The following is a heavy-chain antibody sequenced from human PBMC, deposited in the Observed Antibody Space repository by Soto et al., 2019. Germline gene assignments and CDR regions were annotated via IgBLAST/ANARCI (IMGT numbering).Heavy chain of an antibody. CDR1: GFTFSSYA. V-gene: IGHV3-23*01. CDR3: AKDREGFVTVTTVDY. CDR2: ISGSGGST. Sequence: PGGSLRLSCAASGFTFSSYAMSWVRQAPGKGLEWVSAISGSGGSTYYADSVKGRFTISRDNSKNTLYLQMNSLRAEDTAVYYCAKDREGFVTVTTVDYWGQGTLVTVSS. D-gene: IGHD4-17*01. J-gene: IGHJ4*02.